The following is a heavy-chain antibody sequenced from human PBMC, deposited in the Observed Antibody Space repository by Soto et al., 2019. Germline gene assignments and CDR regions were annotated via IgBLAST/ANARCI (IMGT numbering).Heavy chain of an antibody. Sequence: GGSLRLSCAASGFTFGNYGMHWVRQAPGKGLEWVAAISYDGTYNYYGDSVKGRFTISRDNSKNTLYLQMNSLRAEDTAVYYCAKDYWPRLDFGYWFDPGAREPWSPSPQ. CDR3: AKDYWPRLDFGYWFDP. D-gene: IGHD3-22*01. CDR2: ISYDGTYN. J-gene: IGHJ5*02. CDR1: GFTFGNYG. V-gene: IGHV3-30*18.